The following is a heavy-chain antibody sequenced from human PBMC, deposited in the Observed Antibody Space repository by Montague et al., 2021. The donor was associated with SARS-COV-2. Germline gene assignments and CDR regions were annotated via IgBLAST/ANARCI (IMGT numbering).Heavy chain of an antibody. CDR2: INSSSSYI. V-gene: IGHV3-21*01. CDR3: ARGIRITMVRGVTIDY. Sequence: SLRLSCAASGFTSSSYSMNWVRQAPGKGLEWVSSINSSSSYIYYADSVKGRFTISRDNAKNSLYLQMNSLRAKDTAVYYCARGIRITMVRGVTIDYWGQGTLVTVSS. J-gene: IGHJ4*02. D-gene: IGHD3-10*01. CDR1: GFTSSSYS.